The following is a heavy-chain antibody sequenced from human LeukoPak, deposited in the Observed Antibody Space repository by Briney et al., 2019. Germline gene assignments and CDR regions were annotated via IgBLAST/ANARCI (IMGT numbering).Heavy chain of an antibody. CDR1: GFTFSSYS. CDR2: ISSSSSYI. J-gene: IGHJ4*02. D-gene: IGHD4-17*01. CDR3: ARDYGGYVFDY. V-gene: IGHV3-21*01. Sequence: GGSLRRSCAASGFTFSSYSMDWVRQAPGKGLEWVSSISSSSSYIYYADSVKGRFTISRDNAKNSLYLQMNSLRAEDTAVYYCARDYGGYVFDYWGQGTLVTVSS.